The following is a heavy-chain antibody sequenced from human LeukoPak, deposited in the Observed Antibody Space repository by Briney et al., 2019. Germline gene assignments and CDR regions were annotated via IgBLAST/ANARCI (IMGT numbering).Heavy chain of an antibody. CDR3: ARHSGSGSSYIGFYFGMDV. J-gene: IGHJ6*02. V-gene: IGHV5-51*01. CDR2: IYPGDSDT. Sequence: GESLKISCKGFGYSFTNYWICWVRQMPGGGLVGMGIIYPGDSDTRYSPSFQGQVTISADKFFNTAYLQWSSLKASDTAKYYCARHSGSGSSYIGFYFGMDVWGQGTAVTVSS. D-gene: IGHD3-10*01. CDR1: GYSFTNYW.